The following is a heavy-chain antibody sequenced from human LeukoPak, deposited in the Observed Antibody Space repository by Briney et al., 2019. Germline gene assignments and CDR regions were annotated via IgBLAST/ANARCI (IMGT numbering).Heavy chain of an antibody. D-gene: IGHD2-21*02. CDR1: GDSISNNNW. CDR2: VYHSGDA. V-gene: IGHV4/OR15-8*01. Sequence: SETLSLTCVVSGDSISNNNWWSWVRQSPGKGLEWIGEVYHSGDANYNPSLKSRVTMSVDKSISTAYLQWNSLEASDSATYYCARRGDSDFRIDWGQGTLVTVSS. J-gene: IGHJ4*02. CDR3: ARRGDSDFRID.